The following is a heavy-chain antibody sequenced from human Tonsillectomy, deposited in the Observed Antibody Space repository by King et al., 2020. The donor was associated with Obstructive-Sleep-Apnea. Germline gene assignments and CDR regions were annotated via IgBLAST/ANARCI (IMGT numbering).Heavy chain of an antibody. Sequence: VQLVESGGILVQPGGSLRLSCAASGFTFTTYWMGWVRQAPGKGLEWVANIKQDGSDKHYLDSVKGRFTNSRDNARNLRYLQMNSLRFEDTAVYYCARRPGDYYDSSGYWFDYWGQGTLVTVSS. V-gene: IGHV3-7*01. CDR1: GFTFTTYW. CDR3: ARRPGDYYDSSGYWFDY. CDR2: IKQDGSDK. J-gene: IGHJ4*02. D-gene: IGHD3-22*01.